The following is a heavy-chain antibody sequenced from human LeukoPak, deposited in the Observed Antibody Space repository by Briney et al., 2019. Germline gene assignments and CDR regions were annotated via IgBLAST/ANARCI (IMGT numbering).Heavy chain of an antibody. V-gene: IGHV3-23*01. CDR1: GFTFSSYA. CDR3: AKSQDFWSGYPTYDY. Sequence: GGSLRLSCAASGFTFSSYAMSWVRQAPGKGLEWVSAISGSGGSTYYADSVKGRFTISRDNSKNTLYLQMNSLRAEDTAVYYCAKSQDFWSGYPTYDYWGQGTLVSVSS. CDR2: ISGSGGST. J-gene: IGHJ4*02. D-gene: IGHD3-3*01.